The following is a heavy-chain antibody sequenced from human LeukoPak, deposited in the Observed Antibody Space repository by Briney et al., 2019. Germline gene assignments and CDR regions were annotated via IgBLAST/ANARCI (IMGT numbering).Heavy chain of an antibody. J-gene: IGHJ6*03. Sequence: SETLSLTCTISGGSISTYYWSWIRLPAGKGLEWIGRMYTSGTTYYNPSLKSRVSMSLDTSKDQFSLKVSSVTAADTAIYYCAREDYQLVSGAFYYYMNVWGKGTTLTVSS. D-gene: IGHD2-2*01. CDR2: MYTSGTT. CDR3: AREDYQLVSGAFYYYMNV. V-gene: IGHV4-4*07. CDR1: GGSISTYY.